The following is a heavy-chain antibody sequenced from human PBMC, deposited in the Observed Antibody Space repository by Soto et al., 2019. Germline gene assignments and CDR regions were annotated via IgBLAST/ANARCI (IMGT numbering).Heavy chain of an antibody. V-gene: IGHV1-69*01. J-gene: IGHJ4*02. CDR2: IIPIHGTT. CDR1: GGSLTSYP. D-gene: IGHD3-16*01. Sequence: QMEQSGAEVRKPGSSVKVSCKPSGGSLTSYPMAWVRQAPGQGFEWMGGIIPIHGTTEYAQKFQGRVAITADESTNRATLELTGLTSADTAVYYCARGWGLVSWGQGTLVTVSP. CDR3: ARGWGLVS.